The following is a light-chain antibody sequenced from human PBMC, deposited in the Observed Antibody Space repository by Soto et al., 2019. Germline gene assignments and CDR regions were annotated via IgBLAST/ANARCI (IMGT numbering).Light chain of an antibody. CDR1: QTISSW. J-gene: IGKJ1*01. CDR2: EAS. CDR3: QQPNSYPYT. V-gene: IGKV1-5*03. Sequence: DIQMTQYPSSLSVSVGDRVTITCRASQTISSWLAWYQQKPGKAPKLLIYEASTLKSGVPSRFSGSGSGTEFTLTISSVQPDDFATYYCQQPNSYPYTFGQGTKVDIK.